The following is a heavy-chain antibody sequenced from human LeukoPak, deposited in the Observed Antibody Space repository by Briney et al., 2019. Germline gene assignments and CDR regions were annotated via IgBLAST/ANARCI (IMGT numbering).Heavy chain of an antibody. V-gene: IGHV4-34*01. CDR1: GESFSDYW. D-gene: IGHD3-9*01. Sequence: SETLSLTCAVYGESFSDYWWTWIRQPPGKGLEWIGNINYGGHTYYNPSVKSRVTLSVDVSKNQFSLNLTSVTAADTALYFCARTHFDSLGWFDPWGQGIQVIVSS. CDR2: INYGGHT. CDR3: ARTHFDSLGWFDP. J-gene: IGHJ5*02.